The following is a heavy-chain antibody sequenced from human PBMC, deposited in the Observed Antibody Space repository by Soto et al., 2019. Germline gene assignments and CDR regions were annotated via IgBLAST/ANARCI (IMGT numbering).Heavy chain of an antibody. CDR2: IYSSGST. Sequence: TSQTLSLTCTVSGGSISSSSYYWGLIPQPPRKGLEWIGSIYSSGSTYYNPSLKSRVTISVDTSKNQFSLKLSSVTAADTAVYYCARHYSSSWYGRGWFDPWGQGTLVTVSS. V-gene: IGHV4-39*01. D-gene: IGHD6-13*01. CDR1: GGSISSSSYY. CDR3: ARHYSSSWYGRGWFDP. J-gene: IGHJ5*02.